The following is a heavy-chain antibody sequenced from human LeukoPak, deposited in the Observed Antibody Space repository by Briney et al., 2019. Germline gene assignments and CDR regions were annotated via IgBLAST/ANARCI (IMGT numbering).Heavy chain of an antibody. CDR2: ISGSGGST. CDR3: AKAYYYDSSGYYGDAFDI. V-gene: IGHV3-23*01. D-gene: IGHD3-22*01. Sequence: GGSLRLSCAASGFTFSSYAMSWVRQAPGKGLEWVSAISGSGGSTYYADSVKGRFTISRDNSKNTLYLQMNSLRAEDTAVYYCAKAYYYDSSGYYGDAFDIWGQGTVVTVSS. J-gene: IGHJ3*02. CDR1: GFTFSSYA.